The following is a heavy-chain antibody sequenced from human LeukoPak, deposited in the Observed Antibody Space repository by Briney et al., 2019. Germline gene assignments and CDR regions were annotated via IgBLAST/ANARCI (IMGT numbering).Heavy chain of an antibody. V-gene: IGHV3-71*03. CDR1: GFTFSDYY. J-gene: IGHJ4*02. D-gene: IGHD6-19*01. CDR2: IRNKANGGTT. CDR3: ARILGSAWGELGY. Sequence: GGSLRLSCAASGFTFSDYYMSWVRQAPGKGLEWVGIIRNKANGGTTEKTTSVKGRFTISRDDSKSITYLQMNSLRAEDTAVYYCARILGSAWGELGYWGQGTLVTVSS.